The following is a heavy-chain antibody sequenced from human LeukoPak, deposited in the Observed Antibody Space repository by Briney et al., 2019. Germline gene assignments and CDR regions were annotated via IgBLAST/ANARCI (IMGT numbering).Heavy chain of an antibody. CDR1: GGSISSSDW. V-gene: IGHV4-4*02. D-gene: IGHD3-3*01. CDR3: ARHLAFWSGFFDY. CDR2: IYLGGII. J-gene: IGHJ4*02. Sequence: SETLSLTCTVSGGSISSSDWFSWVRQPPRKGLEWIGEIYLGGIINYNPSLKSRVTISVDKSNNQFSLKLSSVTAADTAVYYCARHLAFWSGFFDYWGQGTLVTVSS.